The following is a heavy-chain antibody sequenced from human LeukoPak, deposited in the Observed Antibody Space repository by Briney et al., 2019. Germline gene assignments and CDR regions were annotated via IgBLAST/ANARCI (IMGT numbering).Heavy chain of an antibody. J-gene: IGHJ4*02. CDR1: GYSISSGRY. D-gene: IGHD4-17*01. Sequence: SETLSLTCAVSGYSISSGRYWGWIRPPPGKGLEWIGSVYHSGTTYCNPSLKSRLTISVDTSNNQFSLNLRSVTAADTAVYYCARSLSTAGIDFWGQGTLVTVSS. CDR2: VYHSGTT. CDR3: ARSLSTAGIDF. V-gene: IGHV4-38-2*01.